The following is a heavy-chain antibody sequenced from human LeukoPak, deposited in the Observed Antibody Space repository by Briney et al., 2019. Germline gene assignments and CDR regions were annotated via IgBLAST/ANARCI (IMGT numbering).Heavy chain of an antibody. CDR3: ARLRAVTRSSSWLQVRRRFDY. J-gene: IGHJ4*02. V-gene: IGHV4-39*01. CDR2: IYYSGST. Sequence: SETLSLTCTVSGGSISSSSYYWGWIRQPPGKGLEWIGSIYYSGSTYYNPSLKSRVTISVDTSKNQFSLKLSSVTAADTAVYYCARLRAVTRSSSWLQVRRRFDYWGQGTLVTVSS. D-gene: IGHD6-13*01. CDR1: GGSISSSSYY.